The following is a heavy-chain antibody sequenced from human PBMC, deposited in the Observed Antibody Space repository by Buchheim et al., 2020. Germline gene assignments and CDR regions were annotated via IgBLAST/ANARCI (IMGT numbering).Heavy chain of an antibody. CDR1: GYTFTNYY. V-gene: IGHV1-46*01. D-gene: IGHD6-6*01. CDR3: AREYSSSSCGF. J-gene: IGHJ4*02. CDR2: INPSGGST. Sequence: QVQLVQSGAEVKKPGASVRISCKASGYTFTNYYIHWVRQAPGQGLEWMGIINPSGGSTNSAQKFQGRVTMTSDTSTPPVYMELSSLRSEDTALYYCAREYSSSSCGFWGQGTL.